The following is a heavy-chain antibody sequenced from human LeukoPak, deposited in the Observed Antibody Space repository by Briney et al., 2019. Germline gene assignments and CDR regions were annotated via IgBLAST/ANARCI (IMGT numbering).Heavy chain of an antibody. V-gene: IGHV3-9*01. D-gene: IGHD6-19*01. Sequence: GGSLRLSCAASGFTFDDYAMHWVRQAPGKGLEWVSGISWNSGSIGYADSVKGRFTISRDNAKNSLYLQMNSLRAEDTALYYCARRGRAIAVAGTRSYYYYYMDVWGKGTTVTVSS. CDR3: ARRGRAIAVAGTRSYYYYYMDV. CDR1: GFTFDDYA. CDR2: ISWNSGSI. J-gene: IGHJ6*03.